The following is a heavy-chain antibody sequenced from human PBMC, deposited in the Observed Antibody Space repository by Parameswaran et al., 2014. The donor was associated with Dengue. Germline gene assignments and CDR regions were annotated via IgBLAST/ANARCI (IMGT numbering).Heavy chain of an antibody. CDR2: IKSKTDGGTT. CDR3: TTDRDCSSTSCYRRYYGMDV. D-gene: IGHD2-2*02. J-gene: IGHJ6*02. V-gene: IGHV3-15*01. Sequence: RWIRQPPGKGLEWVGRIKSKTDGGTTDYAAPVKGRFTISRDDSKNTLYLQMNSLKTEDTAVYYCTTDRDCSSTSCYRRYYGMDVWGQGTTVTVSS.